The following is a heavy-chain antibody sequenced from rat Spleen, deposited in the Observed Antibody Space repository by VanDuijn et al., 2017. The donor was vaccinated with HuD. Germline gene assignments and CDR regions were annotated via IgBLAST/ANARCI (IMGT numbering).Heavy chain of an antibody. V-gene: IGHV5S13*01. CDR2: ISTGGGNT. J-gene: IGHJ4*01. CDR1: GFTFSNYG. D-gene: IGHD4-3*01. Sequence: EVQLVESGGGLVQPGRSLKLSCAASGFTFSNYGMAWVRQAPTKGLEWVASISTGGGNTYYRDSVRDRFTISRDNAKSILYLQMDNLKSEDTATYYCARHGRGERTYYYVMDVWGQGASVTVSS. CDR3: ARHGRGERTYYYVMDV.